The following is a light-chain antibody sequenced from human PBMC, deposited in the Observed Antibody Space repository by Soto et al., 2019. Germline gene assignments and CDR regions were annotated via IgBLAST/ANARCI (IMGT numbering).Light chain of an antibody. V-gene: IGKV3-15*01. J-gene: IGKJ1*01. CDR2: GAS. CDR3: QQYNNWWT. Sequence: EIVMTQSPATLSVSPGERATLSCRASQRVSNILAWYQKKPGQAPRLLIYGASTSATGIPARFSGSGSGTEFTLTISSLQSEDFAFYYCQQYNNWWTFGQGTRVDIK. CDR1: QRVSNI.